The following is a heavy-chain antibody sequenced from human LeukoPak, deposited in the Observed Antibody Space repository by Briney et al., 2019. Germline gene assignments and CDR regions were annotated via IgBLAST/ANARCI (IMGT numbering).Heavy chain of an antibody. J-gene: IGHJ4*02. CDR1: GGSLSSGDYY. CDR2: IYYSGST. CDR3: ARGLWFGDLFDY. D-gene: IGHD3-10*01. V-gene: IGHV4-30-4*08. Sequence: SESLCLTCTVSGGSLSSGDYYWSWIRQPPGKGLEWIGYIYYSGSTYYNPSLKSRVTISVDTSKNQFSLKLSSVTAADTAVYYCARGLWFGDLFDYWGQGTLVTVSS.